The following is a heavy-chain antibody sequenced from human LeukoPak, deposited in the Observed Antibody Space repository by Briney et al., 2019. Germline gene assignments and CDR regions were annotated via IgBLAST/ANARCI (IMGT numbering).Heavy chain of an antibody. J-gene: IGHJ6*02. V-gene: IGHV1-2*06. Sequence: ASVKVSCKASGYDYTGFYIYWVRQAPGQGLEWMGRINPKSGGTNYGQKFQGRVTMTRDTSISTAYMELSRLTSDDTAVYYCARDGEYCGSTTCYSRAEYYYYGLDAWGQGTTVTVSS. D-gene: IGHD2-2*02. CDR1: GYDYTGFY. CDR3: ARDGEYCGSTTCYSRAEYYYYGLDA. CDR2: INPKSGGT.